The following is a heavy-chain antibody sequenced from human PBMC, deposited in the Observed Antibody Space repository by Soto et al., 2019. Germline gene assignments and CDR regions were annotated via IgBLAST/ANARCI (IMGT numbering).Heavy chain of an antibody. Sequence: GGSLRLSCAASGFTVSSNYMSWVRQAPGKGLEWVSVIYSGGSTYYADSVKGRFTISRDNSKNTLYLQMNSLRAEDTAVYYCAKIPNLNCSGGSCYRPPPYYFDYWGQGTLVTVSS. J-gene: IGHJ4*02. CDR3: AKIPNLNCSGGSCYRPPPYYFDY. CDR1: GFTVSSNY. CDR2: IYSGGST. V-gene: IGHV3-53*01. D-gene: IGHD2-15*01.